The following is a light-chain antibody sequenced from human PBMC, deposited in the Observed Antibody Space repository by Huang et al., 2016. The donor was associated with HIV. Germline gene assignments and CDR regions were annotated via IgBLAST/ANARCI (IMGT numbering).Light chain of an antibody. Sequence: DIQMTQSPSSLSASVGDRVTINCRASQNINSDLNWYQQKPGKAPTFLIYITSNLASAAPSRFSGSGSGTYFTLTITTLQPEDLATYFCQQSHSTPWTFGLGTKVEI. CDR2: ITS. CDR1: QNINSD. CDR3: QQSHSTPWT. J-gene: IGKJ1*01. V-gene: IGKV1-39*01.